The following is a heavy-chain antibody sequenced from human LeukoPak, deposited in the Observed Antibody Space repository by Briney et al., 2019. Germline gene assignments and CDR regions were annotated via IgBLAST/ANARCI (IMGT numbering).Heavy chain of an antibody. CDR2: IYYSGST. CDR1: GGSISSGGYY. V-gene: IGHV4-30-4*08. CDR3: ARRGTDYYYYGMDV. Sequence: SETLSLTCTVSGGSISSGGYYWSWIRQHPGKGLEWIGYIYYSGSTYYNPSLKSRVTISVDTSKNQFSLKLSSVTAADTAVYYCARRGTDYYYYGMDVWGQGTTVTVSS. J-gene: IGHJ6*02.